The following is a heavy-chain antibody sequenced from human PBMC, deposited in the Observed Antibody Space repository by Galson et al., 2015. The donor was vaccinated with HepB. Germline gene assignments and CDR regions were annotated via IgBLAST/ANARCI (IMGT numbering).Heavy chain of an antibody. J-gene: IGHJ6*03. CDR1: GFTFSSYS. D-gene: IGHD3-10*01. V-gene: IGHV3-21*01. Sequence: SLRLSCAASGFTFSSYSMNWVRQAPGKGLEWVSSISSSSSYIYYADSVKGRFTISRDNAKNSLYLQMNSLRAEDTAVYYCARQTYGPRGYYYYYMDVWGKGTTVTVSS. CDR3: ARQTYGPRGYYYYYMDV. CDR2: ISSSSSYI.